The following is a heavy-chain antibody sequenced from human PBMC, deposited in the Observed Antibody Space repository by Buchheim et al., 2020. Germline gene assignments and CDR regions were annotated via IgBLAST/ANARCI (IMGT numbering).Heavy chain of an antibody. V-gene: IGHV4-61*02. CDR3: ARDIQLTWFDP. CDR2: IYTSGST. J-gene: IGHJ5*02. D-gene: IGHD5-18*01. Sequence: QVQLQESGPGLVKPSQTLSLTCTVSGGSISSGSYYWSWIRQPAGKGLEWIGRIYTSGSTNYNPSLKSRVTISVDTSKNQFSLKLSSVTAADTAVYYCARDIQLTWFDPWGQGTL. CDR1: GGSISSGSYY.